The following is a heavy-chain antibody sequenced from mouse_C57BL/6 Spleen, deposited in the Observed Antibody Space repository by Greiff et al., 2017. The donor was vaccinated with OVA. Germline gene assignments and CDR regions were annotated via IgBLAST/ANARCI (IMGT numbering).Heavy chain of an antibody. CDR3: ARETGTWFAY. V-gene: IGHV1-81*01. CDR1: GYTFTSYG. D-gene: IGHD4-1*01. CDR2: IYPRSGNT. J-gene: IGHJ3*01. Sequence: QVQLQQSGAELARPGASVKLSCKASGYTFTSYGISWVKQRTGQGLEWIGEIYPRSGNTYYNEKFKGKATLTADKSSSTAYMELRSLTSEDSAVDFCARETGTWFAYWGQGTLVTVSA.